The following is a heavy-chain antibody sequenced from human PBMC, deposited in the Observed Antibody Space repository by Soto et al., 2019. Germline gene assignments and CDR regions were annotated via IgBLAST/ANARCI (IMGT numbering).Heavy chain of an antibody. V-gene: IGHV3-74*01. CDR3: VRDYMLRGRDSNWFDP. Sequence: GSLRLFCAASGXLLSSYDMHWVRQAPGKGPVWVSRIKYDERSTTYADSVKGRFTISRDNAKNTLYLQMNSLRSEETAVYYCVRDYMLRGRDSNWFDPWGQGTLGTVSS. J-gene: IGHJ5*02. CDR1: GXLLSSYD. CDR2: IKYDERST. D-gene: IGHD3-10*01.